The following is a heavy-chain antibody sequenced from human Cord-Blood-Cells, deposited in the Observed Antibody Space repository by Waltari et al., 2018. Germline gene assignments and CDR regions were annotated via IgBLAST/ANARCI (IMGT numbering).Heavy chain of an antibody. V-gene: IGHV4-38-2*02. CDR3: ARDQAGGIEQLVDY. J-gene: IGHJ4*02. CDR2: IYHSGGT. Sequence: QVQLQESGPGLVKPSETLSLTCTVSGYSISSGYYWGWIRQPPGKGLEWIGSIYHSGGTYSNPALKSRVTISVDTSKNQFSLKLSSVTAADTAVYYCARDQAGGIEQLVDYWGQGTLVTVSS. CDR1: GYSISSGYY. D-gene: IGHD6-6*01.